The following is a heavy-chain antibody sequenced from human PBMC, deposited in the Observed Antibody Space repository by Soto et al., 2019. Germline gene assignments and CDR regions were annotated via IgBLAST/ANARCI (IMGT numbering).Heavy chain of an antibody. CDR1: GFTFTSYS. J-gene: IGHJ3*02. Sequence: EVQLVESGGGLVKPGGSLRLSCAASGFTFTSYSMNWVRHAPGKGLDWVSSISGSSSYIYYADSVKGRFTISRDNAKDSLYLQMNSLRAEDTAVYYCAGQKDAFHIWGQGTMVTVSS. CDR2: ISGSSSYI. CDR3: AGQKDAFHI. V-gene: IGHV3-21*01.